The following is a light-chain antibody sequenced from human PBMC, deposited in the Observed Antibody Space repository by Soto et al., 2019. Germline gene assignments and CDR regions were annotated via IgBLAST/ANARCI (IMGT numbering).Light chain of an antibody. CDR3: QQYHDWVT. Sequence: IVLTQSPGTLSVSPGGSAALSCGTSQSVSSNLAWYQQKPGQAPRLLIYGASTRATGIPARFSGSGSGTEFTLTISYLRPEDSAVYFCQQYHDWVTFGGGTKVDI. V-gene: IGKV3D-15*01. CDR1: QSVSSN. J-gene: IGKJ4*01. CDR2: GAS.